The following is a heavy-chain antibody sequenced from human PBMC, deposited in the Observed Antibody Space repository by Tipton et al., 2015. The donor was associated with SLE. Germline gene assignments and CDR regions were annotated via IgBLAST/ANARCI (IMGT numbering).Heavy chain of an antibody. Sequence: TLSLTCAVYGGSFSGYYWSWIRQPPGKGLEWIGEISHSGGTNYNPSLKSRVTISVDTSKNQFSLKLSSVTAADTAVYYCARGHTAMVGSLYYYGMDVWGQGTTVTVSS. D-gene: IGHD5-18*01. V-gene: IGHV4-34*01. CDR2: ISHSGGT. J-gene: IGHJ6*02. CDR1: GGSFSGYY. CDR3: ARGHTAMVGSLYYYGMDV.